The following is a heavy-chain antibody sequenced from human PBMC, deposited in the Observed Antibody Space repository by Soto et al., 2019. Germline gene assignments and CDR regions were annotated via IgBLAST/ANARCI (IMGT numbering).Heavy chain of an antibody. CDR3: ARAQYYYDSSGPPTAAGYYYYGMDV. J-gene: IGHJ6*02. Sequence: QVQLVQSGAEVKKPGSSVKVSCKASGGTFSSYAISWVRQAPGQGLEWMGGIIPIFGTANYAQKFQGRVTITADESTSTAYMELSSLRSEDTAVYYCARAQYYYDSSGPPTAAGYYYYGMDVWGQGTTVTVSS. CDR1: GGTFSSYA. D-gene: IGHD3-22*01. CDR2: IIPIFGTA. V-gene: IGHV1-69*12.